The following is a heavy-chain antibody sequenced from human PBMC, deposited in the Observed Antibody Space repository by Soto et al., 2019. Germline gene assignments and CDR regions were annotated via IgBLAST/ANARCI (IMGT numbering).Heavy chain of an antibody. Sequence: GGSVKVSCTASGYTFTGHYIHWVRQAPEQGPEWMGEIGPETGATRYAQKFQGRVTMTRDMSITTVYMELNNLSPDDTAVYYCGRGRSGQIVVFYWGQGTPVTVSS. V-gene: IGHV1-2*02. D-gene: IGHD1-26*01. CDR1: GYTFTGHY. CDR3: GRGRSGQIVVFY. J-gene: IGHJ4*02. CDR2: IGPETGAT.